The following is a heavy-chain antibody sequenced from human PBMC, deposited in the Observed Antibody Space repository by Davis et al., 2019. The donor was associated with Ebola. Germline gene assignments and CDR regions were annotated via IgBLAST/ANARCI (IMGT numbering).Heavy chain of an antibody. D-gene: IGHD2-15*01. CDR2: IYYSGST. V-gene: IGHV4-59*12. Sequence: SETLSLTCTASGGSISSYYWSWIRQPPGKGLEWIGYIYYSGSTNYNPSLKSRVTISVDTSKNQFSLKLSSVTAADTAVYYCARSRADVVVVAATVLYYYYGMDVWGKGTTVTVSS. J-gene: IGHJ6*04. CDR3: ARSRADVVVVAATVLYYYYGMDV. CDR1: GGSISSYY.